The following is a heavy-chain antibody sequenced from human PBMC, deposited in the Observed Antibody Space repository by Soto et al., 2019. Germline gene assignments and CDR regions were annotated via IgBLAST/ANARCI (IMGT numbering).Heavy chain of an antibody. CDR2: IYYSGST. CDR1: GGSISSYY. Sequence: SETLSLSCTVSGGSISSYYWGWIRQPPGKGLEWIGYIYYSGSTNYNPSLKSRVTTSVDTSKNQFSLKLSSVTAADTAVYYCAREQKLSYYYYGMDVWGQGTTVTVSS. D-gene: IGHD6-6*01. V-gene: IGHV4-59*01. CDR3: AREQKLSYYYYGMDV. J-gene: IGHJ6*02.